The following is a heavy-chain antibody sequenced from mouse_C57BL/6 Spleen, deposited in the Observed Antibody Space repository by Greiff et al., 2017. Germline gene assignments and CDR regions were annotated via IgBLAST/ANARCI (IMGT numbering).Heavy chain of an antibody. Sequence: DVQLQESGGGLVQPGGSMKLSCAASGFTFSDAWMDWVRQSPEKGLEWVAEIRNKANNHATYYAESVKGRFTISRDDSKSSVYLQMNSLRAEDTGIYYCTSAPNYYGSSYGAMDYWGQGTSVTVSS. CDR1: GFTFSDAW. CDR3: TSAPNYYGSSYGAMDY. V-gene: IGHV6-6*01. D-gene: IGHD1-1*01. CDR2: IRNKANNHAT. J-gene: IGHJ4*01.